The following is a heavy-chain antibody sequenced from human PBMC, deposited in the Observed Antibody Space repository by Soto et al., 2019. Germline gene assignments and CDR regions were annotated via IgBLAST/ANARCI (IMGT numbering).Heavy chain of an antibody. CDR2: IYSGGST. J-gene: IGHJ4*02. D-gene: IGHD6-13*01. Sequence: GGSLRLSCAASGFTVSSNYMSWVRQAPGKGLEWVSVIYSGGSTYYADSVKGRFTISRHNSKNTLYLQMNSLRAEDTAVYYCARGIPGIAAAGSFDYWGQGTLVTVSS. V-gene: IGHV3-53*04. CDR1: GFTVSSNY. CDR3: ARGIPGIAAAGSFDY.